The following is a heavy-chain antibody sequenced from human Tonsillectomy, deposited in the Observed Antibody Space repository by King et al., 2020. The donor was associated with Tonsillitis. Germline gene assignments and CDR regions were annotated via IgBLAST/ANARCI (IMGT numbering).Heavy chain of an antibody. V-gene: IGHV1-69*04. D-gene: IGHD1-14*01. J-gene: IGHJ4*02. CDR2: VIPLLGIE. CDR3: ARDLRYIRGSIFDY. Sequence: QLVQSGAEVKKPGSSVKVSCKVSGGTFSNYAISWVRQAPGRGLEWMGRVIPLLGIENYAERFQGKVTITADKSTSTAYMELSSLRSEDTAVYYCARDLRYIRGSIFDYWGQGSLVNVSS. CDR1: GGTFSNYA.